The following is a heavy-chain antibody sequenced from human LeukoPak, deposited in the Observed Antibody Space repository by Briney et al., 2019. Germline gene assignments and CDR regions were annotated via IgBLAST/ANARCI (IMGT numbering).Heavy chain of an antibody. D-gene: IGHD3-10*01. J-gene: IGHJ4*02. Sequence: GGSLRLSCVDSGFTFTNAWMSWVRQAPGKGLEWIGRIKSKTDGETTNYAEPVRGRFTISRDDSKSAVHLQMNSLEIEDTAVYYCTTDLGTYYHGSQRLIPIDYWGQGTLVTVSS. CDR2: IKSKTDGETT. V-gene: IGHV3-15*01. CDR3: TTDLGTYYHGSQRLIPIDY. CDR1: GFTFTNAW.